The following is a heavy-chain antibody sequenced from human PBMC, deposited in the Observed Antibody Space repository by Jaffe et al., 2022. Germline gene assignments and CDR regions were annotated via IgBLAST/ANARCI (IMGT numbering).Heavy chain of an antibody. CDR2: INVDGSSI. CDR3: ARVPITMTTQAFDL. V-gene: IGHV3-74*01. CDR1: GFTLNNFW. J-gene: IGHJ3*01. Sequence: EVRLVESGGGLVQPLGSLRLSCVASGFTLNNFWMHWVRQAPGKGLVWVSRINVDGSSISYADSVKGRFTISRDNAKNTLYLQMNSLRAEDTAVYYCARVPITMTTQAFDLWGQGTMVTVSS. D-gene: IGHD4-17*01.